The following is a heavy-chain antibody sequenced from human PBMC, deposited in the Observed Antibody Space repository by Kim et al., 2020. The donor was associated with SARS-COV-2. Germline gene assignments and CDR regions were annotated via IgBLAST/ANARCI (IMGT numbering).Heavy chain of an antibody. J-gene: IGHJ4*02. Sequence: GSLRLSCAASGFTFSSYSMNWVRQAPGKGLEWVSSISSSSSYIYYADSVKGRFTISRDNAKNSLYLQMNSLRAEDTAVYYCARGGDYVSTPHYWGQGTLVTVSS. V-gene: IGHV3-21*01. CDR2: ISSSSSYI. CDR3: ARGGDYVSTPHY. CDR1: GFTFSSYS. D-gene: IGHD4-17*01.